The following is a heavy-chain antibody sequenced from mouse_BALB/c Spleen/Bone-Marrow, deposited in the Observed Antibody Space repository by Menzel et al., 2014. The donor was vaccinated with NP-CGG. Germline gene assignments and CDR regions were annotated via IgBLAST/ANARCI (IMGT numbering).Heavy chain of an antibody. D-gene: IGHD1-1*01. CDR3: TRVLEYVMDY. Sequence: VLLNDPGPEVVKPGASMKICCKAAVYSFTGYTMNWVKQSHGKNLEWIGLINPYNGGTSYNQKFKDKATLTVDKSSSTAYMELLSLTSEDSAVYYCTRVLEYVMDYWGQGTSVTVSS. CDR1: VYSFTGYT. CDR2: INPYNGGT. V-gene: IGHV1-26*01. J-gene: IGHJ4*01.